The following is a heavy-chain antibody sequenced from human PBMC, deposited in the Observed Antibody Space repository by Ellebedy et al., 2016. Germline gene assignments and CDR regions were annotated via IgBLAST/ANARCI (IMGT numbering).Heavy chain of an antibody. CDR1: GYTFTSYD. CDR2: MNPNSGNT. J-gene: IGHJ5*02. Sequence: ASVKVSCXASGYTFTSYDINWVRQATGQGLEWMGWMNPNSGNTGYAQKFQGRVTMTRNTSISTAYMELSSLRSEDTAVYYCARGGGLDTAMVVVWFDPWGQGTLVIVSS. V-gene: IGHV1-8*01. D-gene: IGHD5-18*01. CDR3: ARGGGLDTAMVVVWFDP.